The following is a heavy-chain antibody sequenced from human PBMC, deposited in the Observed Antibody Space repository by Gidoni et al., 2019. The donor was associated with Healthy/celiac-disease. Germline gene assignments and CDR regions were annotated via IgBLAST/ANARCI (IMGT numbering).Heavy chain of an antibody. Sequence: EVQLVESGGGLVQPGGSLSLSCAASGFTFSSYWMSWVRQAPGKGLEWLANIKQDGSEKYYVDSVKGRFTISRDNAKNSLYLQMNSLRAEDTAVYYCARDLGCGGDCYSQYWGQGTLVTVSS. CDR1: GFTFSSYW. J-gene: IGHJ4*02. V-gene: IGHV3-7*01. CDR2: IKQDGSEK. CDR3: ARDLGCGGDCYSQY. D-gene: IGHD2-21*01.